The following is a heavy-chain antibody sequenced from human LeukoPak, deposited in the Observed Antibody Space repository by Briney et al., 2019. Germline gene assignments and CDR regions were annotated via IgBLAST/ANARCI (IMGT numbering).Heavy chain of an antibody. CDR3: ARHSKYYYDSSGSYVGYFQH. CDR1: GGSISSYY. Sequence: SETLSLTCTVSGGSISSYYWSWIRQPAGKGLEWIGYIYYGGSTNYNPSLKSRVTISVDTSKNQFSLKLSSVTAADTAVYYCARHSKYYYDSSGSYVGYFQHWGQGTLVTVSS. CDR2: IYYGGST. V-gene: IGHV4-59*08. J-gene: IGHJ1*01. D-gene: IGHD3-22*01.